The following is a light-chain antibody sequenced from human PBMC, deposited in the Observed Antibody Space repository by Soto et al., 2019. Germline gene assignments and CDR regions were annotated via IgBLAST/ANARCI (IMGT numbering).Light chain of an antibody. CDR2: DVS. CDR3: SSYTSSSTEV. CDR1: SSDVGRYNY. J-gene: IGLJ1*01. Sequence: QSVLTQPASVSGSPGQSIAISCTGTSSDVGRYNYVSRYQQHPGKAPKVIIYDVSNRPSGVSNRFSCSKSGNTASLTIAGFQAEDEADYYCSSYTSSSTEVFGTGTKVTVL. V-gene: IGLV2-14*03.